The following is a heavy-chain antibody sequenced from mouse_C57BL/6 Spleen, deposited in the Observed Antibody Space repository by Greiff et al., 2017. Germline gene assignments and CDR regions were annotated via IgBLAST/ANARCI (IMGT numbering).Heavy chain of an antibody. D-gene: IGHD2-13*01. V-gene: IGHV3-1*01. CDR1: GYSITSGYD. J-gene: IGHJ3*01. CDR2: ISYSGST. CDR3: AREGDYSLFAY. Sequence: EVQVVESGPGMVKPSQSLSLTCTVTGYSITSGYDWHWIRHFPGNKLEWMGYISYSGSTNYNPSLKSRISITHDTSKNHFFLKSNSVTTEDTATYYCAREGDYSLFAYWGQGTLVTVSA.